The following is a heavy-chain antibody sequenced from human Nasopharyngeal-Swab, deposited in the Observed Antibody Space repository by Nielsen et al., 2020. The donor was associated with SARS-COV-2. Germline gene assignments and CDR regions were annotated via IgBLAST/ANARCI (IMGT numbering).Heavy chain of an antibody. V-gene: IGHV4-61*07. CDR3: ARLRNYDSSGYSTYYFDY. J-gene: IGHJ4*02. CDR2: IYYSGST. Sequence: WIRQPPGKGLEWIGYIYYSGSTNYNPSLKSRVTISVDTSKNQFSLKLSYVTAADTSVYYCARLRNYDSSGYSTYYFDYWGQGTLVTVSS. D-gene: IGHD3-22*01.